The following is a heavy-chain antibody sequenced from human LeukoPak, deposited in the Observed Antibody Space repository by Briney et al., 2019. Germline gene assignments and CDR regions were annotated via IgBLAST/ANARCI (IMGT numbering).Heavy chain of an antibody. D-gene: IGHD2-15*01. CDR3: ARDYCSGGSCYRYYFDY. J-gene: IGHJ4*02. V-gene: IGHV3-33*01. CDR1: GFTFSSYG. Sequence: GGSLRLSCAASGFTFSSYGMHWVRQAPGKGLEWVAVIWYDGSNKYYADSVKGRFTISRDNSKNTLYLQMNSLRAAEPAVYYCARDYCSGGSCYRYYFDYWGQGTLVTVSS. CDR2: IWYDGSNK.